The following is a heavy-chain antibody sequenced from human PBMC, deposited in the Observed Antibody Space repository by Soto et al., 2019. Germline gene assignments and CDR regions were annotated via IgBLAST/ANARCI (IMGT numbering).Heavy chain of an antibody. CDR2: IYPSGGT. J-gene: IGHJ4*02. CDR1: GGSISGHA. CDR3: VRGRSYSVYDF. V-gene: IGHV4-4*07. Sequence: PSVTLSLTCTVSGGSISGHAWIWVRQPAGRGLEWIGHIYPSGGTSYNPSLRSRVTMSLDTSNNQIFLNLASVTAADTAVFYCVRGRSYSVYDFWGPGTLVTVSS. D-gene: IGHD5-12*01.